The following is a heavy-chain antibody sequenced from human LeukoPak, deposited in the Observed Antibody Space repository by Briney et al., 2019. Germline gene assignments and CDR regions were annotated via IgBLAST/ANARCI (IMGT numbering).Heavy chain of an antibody. V-gene: IGHV4-59*01. CDR1: GGSITNNY. CDR3: ARTDSGGYQDY. J-gene: IGHJ4*02. Sequence: SETLSLTCSVPGGSITNNYWSWIRQPPGKGLEWIGYIYYTGITKYNPSVQSRITISVDTSKNQFSLKLNSATAADTAVYFCARTDSGGYQDYWGQGILVTVSS. CDR2: IYYTGIT. D-gene: IGHD3-22*01.